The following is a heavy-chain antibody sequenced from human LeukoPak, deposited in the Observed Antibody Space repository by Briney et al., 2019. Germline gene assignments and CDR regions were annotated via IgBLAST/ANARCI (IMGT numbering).Heavy chain of an antibody. D-gene: IGHD6-13*01. Sequence: PGGSLRLSCAASGFTFSSYGMHWVRQAPGKGLEWVAVTSFDGSNKYYADSVKGRFTISRDNSKNTLYLQMNSLRAEDTAVYYCARDCIAAAAPNWFDPWGQGTLVTVSS. CDR2: TSFDGSNK. CDR3: ARDCIAAAAPNWFDP. V-gene: IGHV3-30*03. J-gene: IGHJ5*02. CDR1: GFTFSSYG.